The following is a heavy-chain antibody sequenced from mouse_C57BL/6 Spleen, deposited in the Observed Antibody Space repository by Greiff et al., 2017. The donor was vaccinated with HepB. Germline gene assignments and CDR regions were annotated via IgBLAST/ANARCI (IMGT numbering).Heavy chain of an antibody. CDR1: GFTFNNYA. CDR3: VRVRDYDYDVFDY. V-gene: IGHV10-3*01. Sequence: DAGGGLVQPNGSLKLSCAAFGFTFNNYAMHWVRQAPGKGLEWVSRIRSNSSNYATYYDDSVKDRLTISRDDSHSRLYLQMNNLKTEDTAMYYCVRVRDYDYDVFDYWGQGTTLTVSS. CDR2: IRSNSSNYAT. J-gene: IGHJ2*01. D-gene: IGHD2-4*01.